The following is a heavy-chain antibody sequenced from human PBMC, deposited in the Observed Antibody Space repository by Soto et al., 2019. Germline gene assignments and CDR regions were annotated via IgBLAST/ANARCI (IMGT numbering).Heavy chain of an antibody. Sequence: PGGSLRLSCAASGFTFSNAWMSWVRQAPGKGLEWVGRIKSKTDGRTTDYAAPGKARFTISRDDSKNTLYLQMNSLKTEDTAVYYCSPGEDCDWPQVFRNDAFDIWGQGTMVTVSS. CDR1: GFTFSNAW. V-gene: IGHV3-15*01. D-gene: IGHD3-9*01. CDR3: SPGEDCDWPQVFRNDAFDI. CDR2: IKSKTDGRTT. J-gene: IGHJ3*02.